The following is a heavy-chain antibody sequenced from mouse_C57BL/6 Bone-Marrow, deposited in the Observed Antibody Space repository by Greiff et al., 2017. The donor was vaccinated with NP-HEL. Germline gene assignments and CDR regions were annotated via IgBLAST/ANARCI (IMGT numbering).Heavy chain of an antibody. Sequence: QVQLQQPGAELVQPGASVKVSCKASGYTFTSYWMPWVKQRPGQGLEWIGSIHPSDSDTNYNQKFKGKATLTVDRSSSTAYMQLSSLTSEDSAVYYYAIEEDVPYYYDYWGQGTTLTVSS. J-gene: IGHJ2*01. V-gene: IGHV1-74*01. D-gene: IGHD6-1*01. CDR3: AIEEDVPYYYDY. CDR1: GYTFTSYW. CDR2: IHPSDSDT.